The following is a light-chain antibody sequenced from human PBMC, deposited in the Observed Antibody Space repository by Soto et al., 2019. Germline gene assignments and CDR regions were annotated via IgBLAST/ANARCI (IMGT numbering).Light chain of an antibody. CDR3: SSYRVGGSYV. CDR2: DVS. J-gene: IGLJ1*01. CDR1: SSVVGRHNA. Sequence: QSALTQPASVSGSPGQSITISCSGTSSVVGRHNAVSWYQQHPGKVPQLMIYDVSIRPSGISDRLSASKSGNMASLTISGLQAEDEADYYCSSYRVGGSYVFGTGTKVTVL. V-gene: IGLV2-14*03.